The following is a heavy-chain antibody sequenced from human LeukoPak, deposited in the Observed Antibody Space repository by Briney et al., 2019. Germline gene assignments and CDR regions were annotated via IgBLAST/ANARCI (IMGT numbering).Heavy chain of an antibody. V-gene: IGHV4-59*01. CDR1: GGSISSYY. CDR3: AREGGSDDSSGYVDF. D-gene: IGHD3-22*01. Sequence: SETLSLTCTVSGGSISSYYWSWIRQPPGKGLEWIGYIYYSGSTNYNPSLKSRVTISVDTSKNQFSLKLSSVTAADTAVYYCAREGGSDDSSGYVDFWGQGTLVTVSS. CDR2: IYYSGST. J-gene: IGHJ4*02.